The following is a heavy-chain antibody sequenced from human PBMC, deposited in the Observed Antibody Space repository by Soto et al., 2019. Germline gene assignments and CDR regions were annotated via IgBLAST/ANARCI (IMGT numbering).Heavy chain of an antibody. CDR3: AREEWTPRRPYLYSGMDV. CDR2: INDDGATT. CDR1: VFTSRAGA. Sequence: PCVSLRRSSAVSVFTSRAGAMCVVLQAPGKGLARVSGINDDGATTYYPDSVKCRFTTSRDNFKSTLYLQMNRLRAEDTAVYYCAREEWTPRRPYLYSGMDVLGQGTTVTVSS. V-gene: IGHV3-23*01. D-gene: IGHD3-3*01. J-gene: IGHJ6*02.